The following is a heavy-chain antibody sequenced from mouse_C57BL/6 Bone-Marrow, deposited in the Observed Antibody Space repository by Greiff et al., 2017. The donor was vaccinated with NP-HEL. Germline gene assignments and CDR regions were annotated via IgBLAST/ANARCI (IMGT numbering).Heavy chain of an antibody. CDR1: GFNIKDYS. J-gene: IGHJ1*03. CDR3: ADDVSSYDWYVEV. V-gene: IGHV14-2*01. Sequence: EVQLQRSGAELVKPGASVKLSCTASGFNIKDYSMHWVKQRPEKGLEWIGRIDPAVGESKSASKFQGKATLTAATSAYPADLALSRRTSEDTAVYYCADDVSSYDWYVEVWGTGATVTVAS. D-gene: IGHD1-1*01. CDR2: IDPAVGES.